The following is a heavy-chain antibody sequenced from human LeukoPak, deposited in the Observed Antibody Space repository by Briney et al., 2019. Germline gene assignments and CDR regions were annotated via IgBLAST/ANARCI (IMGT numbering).Heavy chain of an antibody. J-gene: IGHJ6*02. D-gene: IGHD4-11*01. CDR3: ARGTVTKAYYYGMDV. CDR2: ISWNSGTI. CDR1: GFTFDDYA. Sequence: PGRSLRLSCAASGFTFDDYAMHWVRQAPGKGLEWVSGISWNSGTIGYADSVKGRFTISRDNAKNSLYLQKNSLRAEDTAVYYCARGTVTKAYYYGMDVWGQGTTVTVSS. V-gene: IGHV3-9*01.